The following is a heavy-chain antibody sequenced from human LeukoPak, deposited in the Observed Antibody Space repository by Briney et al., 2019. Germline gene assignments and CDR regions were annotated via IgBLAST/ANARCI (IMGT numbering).Heavy chain of an antibody. CDR2: IIPIFGTA. V-gene: IGHV1-69*01. Sequence: ASVKVSCKASGGTFSSYAISWVRQAPGQGLEWMGGIIPIFGTANYAQKFQGRVTITADASTSTAYMELSSLRSEDTAVYYCARGGYCSGGSCYSLDWFDPWGQGTLVTVSS. CDR3: ARGGYCSGGSCYSLDWFDP. CDR1: GGTFSSYA. J-gene: IGHJ5*02. D-gene: IGHD2-15*01.